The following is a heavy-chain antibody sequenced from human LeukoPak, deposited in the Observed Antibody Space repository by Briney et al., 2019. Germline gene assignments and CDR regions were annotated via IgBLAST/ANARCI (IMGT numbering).Heavy chain of an antibody. V-gene: IGHV4-59*12. CDR2: IYYSGST. D-gene: IGHD3-9*01. CDR1: GGSITNYW. CDR3: ARGRYYDILTGYYEGGALDY. Sequence: PSETLSLTCTVSGGSITNYWWSWIRQPPGKGLEWIGHIYYSGSTNYNPSLKSRVTMSVDTSKNQFSLKLSSVTAADTAVYYCARGRYYDILTGYYEGGALDYWGQGTLVTVSS. J-gene: IGHJ4*02.